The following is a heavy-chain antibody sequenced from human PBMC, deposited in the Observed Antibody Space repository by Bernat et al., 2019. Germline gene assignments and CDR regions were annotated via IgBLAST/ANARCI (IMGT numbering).Heavy chain of an antibody. V-gene: IGHV3-49*03. Sequence: EVQLVESGGGLVQPGRSLRLSCIGSGFTFGDYGVSWFRQAPGKGLEWVGLIRSKGNGGTIHYAASVKGRFTISRDDSKSIAYLQMNRLKTEDTAVYYCTRARYIYGYVGWGQGTLVTVSS. CDR3: TRARYIYGYVG. J-gene: IGHJ4*02. CDR2: IRSKGNGGTI. CDR1: GFTFGDYG. D-gene: IGHD5-18*01.